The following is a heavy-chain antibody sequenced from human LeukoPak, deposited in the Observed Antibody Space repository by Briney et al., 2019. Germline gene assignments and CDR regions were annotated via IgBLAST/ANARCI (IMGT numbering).Heavy chain of an antibody. Sequence: SGTLSLTCAVSGGSLSSSNWWNWVRQPPGKGLEWIGEIYHSGSTNYNPSLSSRVTISRDTSKNQFSLKMTSVTAADTALYYCARGSHDYGDFYLFDSWGRGTLVTVTS. CDR3: ARGSHDYGDFYLFDS. CDR1: GGSLSSSNW. V-gene: IGHV4-4*02. CDR2: IYHSGST. D-gene: IGHD4-17*01. J-gene: IGHJ4*02.